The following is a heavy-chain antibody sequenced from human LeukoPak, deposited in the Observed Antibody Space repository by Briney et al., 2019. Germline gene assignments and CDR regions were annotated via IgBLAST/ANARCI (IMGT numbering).Heavy chain of an antibody. CDR3: AREHDSLPSGMDV. D-gene: IGHD3-22*01. Sequence: PGGSLRLSCAASGFTFSSYSMNWVRQAPGKGLEWVSSISSSSSYIYYADSVKGRFTISRDNAKNSLYLQMNSLRAEDTAVYYCAREHDSLPSGMDVWGQGTLVTVSS. CDR1: GFTFSSYS. V-gene: IGHV3-21*01. J-gene: IGHJ4*02. CDR2: ISSSSSYI.